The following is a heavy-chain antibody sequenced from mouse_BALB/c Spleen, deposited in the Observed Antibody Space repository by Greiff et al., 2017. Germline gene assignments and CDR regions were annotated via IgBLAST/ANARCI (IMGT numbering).Heavy chain of an antibody. CDR2: IYPYNGGT. V-gene: IGHV1S29*02. J-gene: IGHJ3*01. Sequence: EVQLQQSGPELVKPGASVKISCKASGYTFTDYNMHWVKQSHGKSLEWIGYIYPYNGGTGYNQKFKSKATLTVDNSSSTAYMELRSLTSEDSAVYCSARGGGGFAYWGQGTLVTVSA. CDR3: ARGGGGFAY. CDR1: GYTFTDYN. D-gene: IGHD1-1*02.